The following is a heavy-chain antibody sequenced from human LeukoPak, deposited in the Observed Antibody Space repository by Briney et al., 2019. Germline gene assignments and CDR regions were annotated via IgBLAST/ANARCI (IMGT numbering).Heavy chain of an antibody. CDR2: ISSSGRAI. V-gene: IGHV3-11*04. CDR3: ARGYDSSGYYSSNDAFDI. J-gene: IGHJ3*02. D-gene: IGHD3-22*01. Sequence: GGSLRLSCAASGFTFSDYYLSWIRQAPGKGLEWVSYISSSGRAIYYADSVKGRFTISRGDAKNSLYLQMNSLRAEDTAVYYCARGYDSSGYYSSNDAFDIWGQGTMVTVSS. CDR1: GFTFSDYY.